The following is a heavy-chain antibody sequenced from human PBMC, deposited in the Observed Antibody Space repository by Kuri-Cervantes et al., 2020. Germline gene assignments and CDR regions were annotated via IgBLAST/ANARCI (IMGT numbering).Heavy chain of an antibody. Sequence: SVKVSCKASGGTFSSYAISWVRQAPGQGLEWMGGIIPIFGTANYAQKFQGRVTITADESTSTAYMELSSLRSEDTAVYFCARDLRKLRYMDVWGKGTTVTVSS. CDR2: IIPIFGTA. J-gene: IGHJ6*03. CDR1: GGTFSSYA. D-gene: IGHD4-17*01. CDR3: ARDLRKLRYMDV. V-gene: IGHV1-69*13.